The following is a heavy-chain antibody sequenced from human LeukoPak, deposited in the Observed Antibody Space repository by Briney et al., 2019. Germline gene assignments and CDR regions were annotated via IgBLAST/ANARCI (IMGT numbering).Heavy chain of an antibody. V-gene: IGHV3-7*01. D-gene: IGHD3-3*01. CDR1: GFTFSSYW. CDR2: IKQDGSEK. J-gene: IGHJ6*02. Sequence: PGGSLRLSCAASGFTFSSYWMSWVRQAPGKGLEWVANIKQDGSEKYYVDSVKGRFTISRDNAKNSLYLQMNSLRAEDTAVYYCARYGSYDFWSGYYTHRYYYYGMDVWGQGTTVTVSS. CDR3: ARYGSYDFWSGYYTHRYYYYGMDV.